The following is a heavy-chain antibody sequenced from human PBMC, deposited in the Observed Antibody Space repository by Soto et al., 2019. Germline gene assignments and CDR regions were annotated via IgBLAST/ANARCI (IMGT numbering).Heavy chain of an antibody. J-gene: IGHJ3*02. D-gene: IGHD2-21*02. Sequence: SETLFLTCTVSGGSISSYYWSWIRQPPGKGLEWIGYIYYSGSTNYNPSLKSRVTISVDTSKNQFSLKLSSVTAADTAVYYCARELAYCGGDCYSDAFDIWGQGTMVTVSS. V-gene: IGHV4-59*01. CDR2: IYYSGST. CDR1: GGSISSYY. CDR3: ARELAYCGGDCYSDAFDI.